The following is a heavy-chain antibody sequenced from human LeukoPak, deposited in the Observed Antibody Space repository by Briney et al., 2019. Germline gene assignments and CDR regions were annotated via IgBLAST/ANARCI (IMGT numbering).Heavy chain of an antibody. J-gene: IGHJ4*02. D-gene: IGHD3-3*01. V-gene: IGHV4-30-4*08. CDR3: ARNDFWSGKDFDY. CDR2: IYYSGST. Sequence: SQTLSLTCTVSGGSISSGDYYWSWIRQPPGKGLEWIGYIYYSGSTYCNPSLKSRVTISVDTSKNQFSLKLSSVTAADTAVYYCARNDFWSGKDFDYWGQGTLVTVSS. CDR1: GGSISSGDYY.